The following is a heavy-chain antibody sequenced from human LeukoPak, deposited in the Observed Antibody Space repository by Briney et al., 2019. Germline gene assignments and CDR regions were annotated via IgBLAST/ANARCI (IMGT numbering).Heavy chain of an antibody. CDR3: AREIRRYDFWSGYSLFDY. CDR2: IYHSGST. CDR1: GGSISSGGYY. V-gene: IGHV4-30-2*01. Sequence: PSETLSLTCTVSGGSISSGGYYWSWIRQPPGKGLEWIGYIYHSGSTYYNPSLKSRVTISVDRSKNQFSLKLSSVTAADTAVYYCAREIRRYDFWSGYSLFDYWGQGTLVTVSS. J-gene: IGHJ4*02. D-gene: IGHD3-3*01.